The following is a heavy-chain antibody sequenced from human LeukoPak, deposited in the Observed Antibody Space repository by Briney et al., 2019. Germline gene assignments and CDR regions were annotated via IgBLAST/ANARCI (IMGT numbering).Heavy chain of an antibody. CDR1: GFTFSSYW. CDR2: INSDGSST. V-gene: IGHV3-74*01. J-gene: IGHJ4*02. CDR3: ARGGYSSGLRSEYYFDY. D-gene: IGHD5-18*01. Sequence: GGSLRLSCAASGFTFSSYWMHWVRQAPGKGLVWVSRINSDGSSTSFADSVKGRFTISRDNAKNTLYLQMNSLRAEDTAVYYCARGGYSSGLRSEYYFDYWGQGTLVTVSS.